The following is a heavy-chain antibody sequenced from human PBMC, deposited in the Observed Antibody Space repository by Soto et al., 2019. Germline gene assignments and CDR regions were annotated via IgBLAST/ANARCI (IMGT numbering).Heavy chain of an antibody. CDR3: ARDSRYYYDSSGYYEGVYWFDP. Sequence: SVKVSCKASGGTFSSYAISWVRQAPEQGLEWMGGIIPIFGTANYAQKFQGRVTITADESTSTAYMELSSLRSEDTAVYYCARDSRYYYDSSGYYEGVYWFDPWGQGTLVTVSS. D-gene: IGHD3-22*01. V-gene: IGHV1-69*13. CDR2: IIPIFGTA. CDR1: GGTFSSYA. J-gene: IGHJ5*02.